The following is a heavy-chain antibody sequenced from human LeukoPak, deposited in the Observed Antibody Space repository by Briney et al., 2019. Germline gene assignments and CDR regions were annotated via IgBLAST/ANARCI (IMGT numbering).Heavy chain of an antibody. CDR3: ARTGYYYDSSGYYVSDY. CDR1: GGSISSSSYY. CDR2: IYYSGST. J-gene: IGHJ4*02. D-gene: IGHD3-22*01. V-gene: IGHV4-39*07. Sequence: PSETLSLTCTVSGGSISSSSYYWGWIRQPPGKGPEWIGNIYYSGSTYYDPSLKSRVTISVDTSKNQFSLKLNSVTAADTAVYYCARTGYYYDSSGYYVSDYWGQGTLVTVSS.